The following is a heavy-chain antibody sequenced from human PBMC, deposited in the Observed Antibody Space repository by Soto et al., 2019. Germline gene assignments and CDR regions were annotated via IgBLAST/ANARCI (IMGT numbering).Heavy chain of an antibody. CDR1: GFTFSNYA. V-gene: IGHV3-23*01. Sequence: GGSLRLSCAASGFTFSNYAMTWVRQAPGKGLEWVSSVVDSGASTYYADSVRGRFTISRDNSKNTLYLQMNSLRAEDTAVYYCAKDPREYSGYGLLYFDYWGQGTLVTVSS. J-gene: IGHJ4*02. CDR3: AKDPREYSGYGLLYFDY. CDR2: VVDSGAST. D-gene: IGHD5-12*01.